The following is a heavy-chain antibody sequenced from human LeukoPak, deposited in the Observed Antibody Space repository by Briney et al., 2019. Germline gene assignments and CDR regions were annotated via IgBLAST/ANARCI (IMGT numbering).Heavy chain of an antibody. D-gene: IGHD5-12*01. V-gene: IGHV3-23*01. CDR2: ISGSGGST. CDR3: ASGYSGYDYYFDY. CDR1: GFTFSSYA. Sequence: GGSLRLSCAASGFTFSSYAMSWVRQAPGKGLEWVSAISGSGGSTYYADSVKGRFTISRDDSKNTLYPQMNSLRAEDTAVYYCASGYSGYDYYFDYWGQGTLVTVSS. J-gene: IGHJ4*02.